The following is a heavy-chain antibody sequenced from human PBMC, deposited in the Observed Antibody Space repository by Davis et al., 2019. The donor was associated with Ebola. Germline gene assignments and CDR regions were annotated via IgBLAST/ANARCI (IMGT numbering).Heavy chain of an antibody. CDR1: GFTFSSHS. D-gene: IGHD2-15*01. J-gene: IGHJ6*02. CDR2: IGASDEGI. V-gene: IGHV3-48*02. CDR3: ARRILGDSRGAVDV. Sequence: GESLKISCAASGFTFSSHSMNWVRQAPGKGLEWVSYIGASDEGISYADSVKGRFTISRDNAKDSLYLHMNSLRDDDMAVYYCARRILGDSRGAVDVWGQGTTVTVSS.